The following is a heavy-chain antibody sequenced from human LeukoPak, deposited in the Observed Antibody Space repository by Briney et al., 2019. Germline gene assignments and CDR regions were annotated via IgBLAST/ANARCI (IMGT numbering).Heavy chain of an antibody. CDR2: ISYDGSNK. CDR3: ARGDDYGGNSGFDY. V-gene: IGHV3-30-3*01. J-gene: IGHJ4*02. CDR1: GFTFSTFS. Sequence: GGSLRLSCAASGFTFSTFSMYWVRQAPGKGLEWVAVISYDGSNKYYADSVKGRFTISRDNSKNTLYLQMNSLRAEDTAVYYCARGDDYGGNSGFDYWGQGTLVTVSS. D-gene: IGHD4-23*01.